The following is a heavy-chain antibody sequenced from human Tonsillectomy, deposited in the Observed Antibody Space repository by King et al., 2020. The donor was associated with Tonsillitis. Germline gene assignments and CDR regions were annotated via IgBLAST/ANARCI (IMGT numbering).Heavy chain of an antibody. CDR2: IRHDTSDK. J-gene: IGHJ4*02. D-gene: IGHD5-24*01. Sequence: VQLVESGGGVVQPGGSLRLSCAASGFTFSNYGLHWVRQAPGKGLEWVSFIRHDTSDKYYADSVKGRFTISRDNSKNTLYLQMNSLRAEDTAVYYCAKIPGVWATITHWGQGTLVTVSS. V-gene: IGHV3-30*02. CDR1: GFTFSNYG. CDR3: AKIPGVWATITH.